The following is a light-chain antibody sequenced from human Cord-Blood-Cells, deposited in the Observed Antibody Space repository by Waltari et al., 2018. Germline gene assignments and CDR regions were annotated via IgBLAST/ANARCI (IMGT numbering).Light chain of an antibody. J-gene: IGKJ5*01. V-gene: IGKV3-11*01. CDR3: QQRSNWPPLT. Sequence: IVLTPSPATLSLSPGERATLSCRASQSFSSYLAWYQQKPGQAPRLLIYDASNRATGIPARFSGSGSGTDLTLTISSLEPEAFAVYYCQQRSNWPPLTFGQGTRLEIK. CDR2: DAS. CDR1: QSFSSY.